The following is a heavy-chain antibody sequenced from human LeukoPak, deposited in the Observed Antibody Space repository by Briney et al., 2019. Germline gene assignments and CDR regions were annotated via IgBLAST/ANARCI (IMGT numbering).Heavy chain of an antibody. CDR2: ISGSGGST. CDR3: AKDGGSSWYGGYYFDY. V-gene: IGHV3-23*01. CDR1: GFTFSSYA. Sequence: GGSLRLSCAASGFTFSSYAMSWVRQAPGKGLEWVSAISGSGGSTYYADSVKGRFTTSRDNSKNTLYLQMNSLRAEDTAVYYCAKDGGSSWYGGYYFDYWGQGTLVTVSS. J-gene: IGHJ4*02. D-gene: IGHD6-13*01.